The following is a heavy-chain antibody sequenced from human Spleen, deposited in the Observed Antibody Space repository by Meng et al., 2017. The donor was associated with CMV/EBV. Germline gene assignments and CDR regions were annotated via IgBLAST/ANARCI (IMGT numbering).Heavy chain of an antibody. CDR3: AKDMATIPQYYFDH. CDR1: GFTFDDYA. Sequence: EVQLVESGGVVVQPGGSLRLSXAASGFTFDDYAMHWVRQAPGKGLEWVSLISWDGGSTYYADSVKGRFTISRDNSKNSLYLQMNSLRAEDTALYYCAKDMATIPQYYFDHWGQGTLVTVSS. CDR2: ISWDGGST. V-gene: IGHV3-43D*03. D-gene: IGHD5-12*01. J-gene: IGHJ4*02.